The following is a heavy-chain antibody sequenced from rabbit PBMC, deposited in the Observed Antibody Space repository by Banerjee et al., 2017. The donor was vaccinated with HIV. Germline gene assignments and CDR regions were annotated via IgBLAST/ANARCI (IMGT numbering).Heavy chain of an antibody. CDR1: GFSFSSSYY. D-gene: IGHD6-1*01. Sequence: QSLEESGGDLVKPEGSLTLTCTASGFSFSSSYYMCWVRQAPGKGPEWIACIYAGSSGTTYYASWAKGRFTISKTSSTTVTLQMTSLTAADTATYFCARGPYANGAYGGGAYFNLWGPGTLVTVS. CDR2: IYAGSSGTT. J-gene: IGHJ4*01. V-gene: IGHV1S40*01. CDR3: ARGPYANGAYGGGAYFNL.